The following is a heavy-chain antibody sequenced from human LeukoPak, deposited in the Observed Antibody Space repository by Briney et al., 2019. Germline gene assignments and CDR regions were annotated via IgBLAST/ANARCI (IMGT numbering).Heavy chain of an antibody. CDR3: ASSAHSHGRPFDY. J-gene: IGHJ4*02. V-gene: IGHV3-48*03. CDR1: AFAFSSYE. Sequence: GGSLRLSCAASAFAFSSYEMNRVRQAPGKGLEWVSHISSSGTFIYYADSVKGRFTISRDNARNSLYLQMNSLRAEDTAVYYCASSAHSHGRPFDYWGQGTLVTVSS. D-gene: IGHD5-18*01. CDR2: ISSSGTFI.